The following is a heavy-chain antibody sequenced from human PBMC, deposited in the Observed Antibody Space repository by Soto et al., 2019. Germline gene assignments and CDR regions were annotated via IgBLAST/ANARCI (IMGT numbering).Heavy chain of an antibody. Sequence: PSETLSLTCTVSGGSISSYYWSWIRQPPGKGLEWIGYIYYSGSTNYNPSLKSRVTISVDTSKNQFSLKLSSVTAADTAVYYCAREGKTYYYSSGRPKAFDYWGQGTLVTVSS. CDR3: AREGKTYYYSSGRPKAFDY. CDR1: GGSISSYY. D-gene: IGHD3-10*01. CDR2: IYYSGST. V-gene: IGHV4-59*01. J-gene: IGHJ4*02.